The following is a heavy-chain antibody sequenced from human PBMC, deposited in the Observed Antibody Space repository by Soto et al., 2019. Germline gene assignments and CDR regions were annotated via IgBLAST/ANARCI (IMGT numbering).Heavy chain of an antibody. CDR2: INAGNGNT. V-gene: IGHV1-3*01. CDR3: ARDRTGIAAAGSGWFDP. CDR1: GYTFTSYA. D-gene: IGHD6-13*01. Sequence: SGAEVKKPGASVKVSCKASGYTFTSYAMHWVRQAPGQRLEWMGWINAGNGNTKYSQKFQGRVTITRDTSASTAYMELSSLRSEDTAVYYCARDRTGIAAAGSGWFDPWGQGTLVTVSS. J-gene: IGHJ5*02.